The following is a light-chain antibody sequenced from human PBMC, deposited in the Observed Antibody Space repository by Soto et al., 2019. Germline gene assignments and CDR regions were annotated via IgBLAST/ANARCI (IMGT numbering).Light chain of an antibody. CDR2: DVT. Sequence: QSALTQPRSVSGSPGQSVTISCTGTSSDVGGYRYVSWYQQHPGKAPKLMIYDVTTRPSGIPDRFSGSKSGNTASLPISGLQAEDEADYYCFSYAGSYTFGFGTGTKLTVL. CDR1: SSDVGGYRY. CDR3: FSYAGSYTFG. J-gene: IGLJ1*01. V-gene: IGLV2-11*01.